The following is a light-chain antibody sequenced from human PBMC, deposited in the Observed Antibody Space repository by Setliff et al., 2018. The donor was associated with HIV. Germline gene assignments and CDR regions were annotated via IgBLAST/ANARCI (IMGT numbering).Light chain of an antibody. Sequence: SYELTQPPSVSVAPGKTARITCGGNNIGSKSVHWYKQKPGQAPVLVIYYDRDRPSGIPERFSGSNSGNTATLTISRVEAGDEADYYCQVWDSSSDHYVFGTGTKVTVL. CDR1: NIGSKS. J-gene: IGLJ1*01. CDR2: YDR. V-gene: IGLV3-21*04. CDR3: QVWDSSSDHYV.